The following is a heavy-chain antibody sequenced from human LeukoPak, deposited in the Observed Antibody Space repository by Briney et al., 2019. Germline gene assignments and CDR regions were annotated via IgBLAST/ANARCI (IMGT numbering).Heavy chain of an antibody. D-gene: IGHD3-22*01. CDR1: GSSISSGSYY. V-gene: IGHV4-61*02. CDR2: IYTSGST. Sequence: SQTLSLTCTVSGSSISSGSYYWSWLRQPAGKGLEWIGRIYTSGSTNYNPSLKSRVTISVDTSKNQFSLKLGSVTAADTAVYYCASEYYYDSGGYYLGLSFDIWAKGHWSPSLQ. J-gene: IGHJ3*02. CDR3: ASEYYYDSGGYYLGLSFDI.